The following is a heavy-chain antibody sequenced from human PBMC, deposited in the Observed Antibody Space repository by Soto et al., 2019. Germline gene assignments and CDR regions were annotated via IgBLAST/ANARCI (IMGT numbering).Heavy chain of an antibody. CDR3: ARVRENWSNPSPLNWFDP. Sequence: QVQLQESGPGLVKPSQTLSLTCTVSGGSISSGGYYWSWIRQHPGKGLEWIGYIYYSGSTYYNPSLKSRVTISVDTSKNQFSLKLSSVTAADTAVYYCARVRENWSNPSPLNWFDPWGQGTLVTVSS. CDR2: IYYSGST. CDR1: GGSISSGGYY. J-gene: IGHJ5*02. V-gene: IGHV4-31*03. D-gene: IGHD1-1*01.